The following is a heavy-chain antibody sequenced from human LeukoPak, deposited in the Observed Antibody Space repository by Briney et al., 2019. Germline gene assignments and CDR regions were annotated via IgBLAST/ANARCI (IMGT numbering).Heavy chain of an antibody. CDR2: ISSSSSYT. CDR3: AREPYYYDSSGYYYGMDV. D-gene: IGHD3-22*01. CDR1: GFTFGDYA. V-gene: IGHV3-11*06. Sequence: GGSLRLSCTASGFTFGDYAMTWVRQAPGKGLEWVSYISSSSSYTNYADSVKGRFTISRDNAKNSLYLQMNSLRAEDTAVYYCAREPYYYDSSGYYYGMDVWGQGTTITVSS. J-gene: IGHJ6*02.